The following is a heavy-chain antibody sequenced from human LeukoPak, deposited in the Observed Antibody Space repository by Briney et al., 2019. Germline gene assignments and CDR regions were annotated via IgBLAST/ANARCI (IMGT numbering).Heavy chain of an antibody. CDR3: ATPPWLRGY. V-gene: IGHV3-43*02. CDR2: ISGDGGST. Sequence: AGGSLRLSCAASGFTFDDYAVFWVRQVPGKGLEWVSLISGDGGSTYYADSVKVRFTISRDNSKNSLYLQMNSLRTEDSALYYCATPPWLRGYWGQGTLLTVSS. J-gene: IGHJ4*02. D-gene: IGHD5-12*01. CDR1: GFTFDDYA.